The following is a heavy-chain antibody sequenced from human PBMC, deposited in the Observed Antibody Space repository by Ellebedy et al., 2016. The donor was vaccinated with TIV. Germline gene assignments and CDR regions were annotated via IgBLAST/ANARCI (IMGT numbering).Heavy chain of an antibody. CDR2: ISSDGGSP. J-gene: IGHJ6*02. D-gene: IGHD4-17*01. CDR1: GFSFSSYA. V-gene: IGHV3-64*04. Sequence: GESLKISCSASGFSFSSYAMYWIRQAPGKGLEYVADISSDGGSPFHADSVKGRFTISRDNSKNTLYLQMNSLRAEDTAVYYCAKVKVFGDSRWEIEVWGQGTTVIVSS. CDR3: AKVKVFGDSRWEIEV.